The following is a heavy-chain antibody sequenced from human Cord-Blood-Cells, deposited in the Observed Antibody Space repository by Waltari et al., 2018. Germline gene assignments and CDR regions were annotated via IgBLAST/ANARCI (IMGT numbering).Heavy chain of an antibody. CDR3: ARSYYDILTGYPQFDY. Sequence: QLQLQESGPGLVKPSETLSLTCTVSGGSISSSSYYWGWIRQPPGKGLEWIGSIYYSGSTSSNPPLKSRVTISVDTSKNQFSLKLSSVTAADTAVYYCARSYYDILTGYPQFDYWGQGTLVTVSS. V-gene: IGHV4-39*01. J-gene: IGHJ4*02. CDR1: GGSISSSSYY. CDR2: IYYSGST. D-gene: IGHD3-9*01.